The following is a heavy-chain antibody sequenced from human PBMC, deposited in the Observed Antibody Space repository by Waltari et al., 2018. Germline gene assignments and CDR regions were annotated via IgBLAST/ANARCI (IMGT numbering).Heavy chain of an antibody. CDR2: FDPEDGET. V-gene: IGHV1-24*01. D-gene: IGHD6-13*01. CDR3: ATYSSSWFGVHYNWFDP. CDR1: GYTFTGSY. Sequence: QVQLVQSGAEVKKPGASVKVSCKASGYTFTGSYIHWVPPAPGKGLEWMGGFDPEDGETIYAQKFQGRVTMTEDTSTDTAYMELSSLRSEDTAVYYCATYSSSWFGVHYNWFDPWGQGTLDTVSS. J-gene: IGHJ5*02.